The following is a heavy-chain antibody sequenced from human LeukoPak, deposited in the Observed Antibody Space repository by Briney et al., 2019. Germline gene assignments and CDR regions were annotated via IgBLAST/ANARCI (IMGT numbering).Heavy chain of an antibody. Sequence: SETLSLTCAVYGGSFSGYYWSWIRQSPGKGLEWIGEINHSGSPNYNPSLKSRVTISADTSKNQFSLRLTSVTAADTVIYYCARPLTGTSFDFWGQGTLVTVSS. J-gene: IGHJ4*02. V-gene: IGHV4-34*01. D-gene: IGHD7-27*01. CDR3: ARPLTGTSFDF. CDR2: INHSGSP. CDR1: GGSFSGYY.